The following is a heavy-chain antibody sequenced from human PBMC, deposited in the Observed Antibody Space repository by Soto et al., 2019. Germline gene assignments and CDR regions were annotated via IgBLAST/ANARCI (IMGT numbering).Heavy chain of an antibody. D-gene: IGHD2-15*01. CDR2: INPNNGNT. CDR1: GYSFSTHD. Sequence: ASVKVSCKASGYSFSTHDMNWVRQAPGQGLEWMGWINPNNGNTEYSQKFQGRVTSTRDTSASTAYMELRSLRSDDTAVYYCVVAAQPYYFDYWGQGTLVTVSS. V-gene: IGHV1-8*01. J-gene: IGHJ4*02. CDR3: VVAAQPYYFDY.